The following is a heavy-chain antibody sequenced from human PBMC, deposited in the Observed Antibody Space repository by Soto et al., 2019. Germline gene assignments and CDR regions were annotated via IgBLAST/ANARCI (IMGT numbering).Heavy chain of an antibody. CDR3: ARELDTTMARGVTIP. CDR2: IYHSGST. J-gene: IGHJ5*02. CDR1: GGSISSGDYF. V-gene: IGHV4-30-4*01. Sequence: SETLSLTCTVSGGSISSGDYFWSWIRQPPGKDLEWIGYIYHSGSTYYNPSLKSRVTLSVDTSKNQFSLKLSSVTAADTAVYYCARELDTTMARGVTIPWGQGALVTVSS. D-gene: IGHD3-10*01.